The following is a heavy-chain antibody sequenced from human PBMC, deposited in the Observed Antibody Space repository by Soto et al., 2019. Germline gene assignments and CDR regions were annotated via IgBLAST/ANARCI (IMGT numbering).Heavy chain of an antibody. CDR3: ARHGPRVYYDNSDYYYYGMDV. CDR1: GYSFTNYW. CDR2: IYPDDSDT. Sequence: GESLKISCKSSGYSFTNYWIAWVRQMPGKALEWVGFIYPDDSDTRYSPSFQGQVTISADKSISTAYLQWSSLKASDTAMYYCARHGPRVYYDNSDYYYYGMDVWGQGTTVTVSS. D-gene: IGHD3-22*01. J-gene: IGHJ6*02. V-gene: IGHV5-51*01.